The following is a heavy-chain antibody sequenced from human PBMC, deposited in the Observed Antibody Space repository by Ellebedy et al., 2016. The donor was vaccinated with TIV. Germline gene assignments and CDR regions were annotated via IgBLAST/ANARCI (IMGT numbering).Heavy chain of an antibody. CDR1: GFTFSSYG. CDR3: ARSPGGDYRLDY. V-gene: IGHV3-30*03. J-gene: IGHJ4*02. CDR2: ISYDGSNK. D-gene: IGHD4-17*01. Sequence: GESLKISCAASGFTFSSYGMHWVRQAPGKGLEWVAVISYDGSNKYYANSVKSRFTISRDNSKNTLYLQMNSLRAEDTAVYYCARSPGGDYRLDYWGQGTLVTVSS.